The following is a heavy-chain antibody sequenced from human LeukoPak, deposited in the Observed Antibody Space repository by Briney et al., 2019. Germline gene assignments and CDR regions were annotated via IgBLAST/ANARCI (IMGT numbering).Heavy chain of an antibody. J-gene: IGHJ6*03. CDR2: ISASGHYT. V-gene: IGHV3-23*01. Sequence: GGSLRLSCEVSGFTFGNSAMSWVRQAPGKGLEWISGISASGHYTYTADSLKGRFTISRDNSKNTLYLQMNSLRAEDTALYYCAKDGSWGDYYFYFYIDVWGKGTTVTVSS. CDR3: AKDGSWGDYYFYFYIDV. CDR1: GFTFGNSA. D-gene: IGHD3-16*01.